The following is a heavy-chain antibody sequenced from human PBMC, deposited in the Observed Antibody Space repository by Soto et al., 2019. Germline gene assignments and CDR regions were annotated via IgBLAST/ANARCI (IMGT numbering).Heavy chain of an antibody. D-gene: IGHD2-2*01. J-gene: IGHJ6*01. V-gene: IGHV1-69*12. Sequence: QVQLVQSGAKVKKPGSSVKVSCKASGGTFSSYAISWVRQAPGQGLEWMGGIIPIFGTANYAQKFQGRVTITADESTSTAYMELSSLRSEDTAVYYCARPTDIVLVPAAMARGVVRPRKRGYYYYYGMDVW. CDR1: GGTFSSYA. CDR2: IIPIFGTA. CDR3: ARPTDIVLVPAAMARGVVRPRKRGYYYYYGMDV.